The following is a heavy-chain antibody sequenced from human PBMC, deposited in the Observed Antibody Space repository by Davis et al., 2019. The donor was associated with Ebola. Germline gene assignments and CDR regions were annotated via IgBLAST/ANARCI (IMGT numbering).Heavy chain of an antibody. CDR2: IIPIFGAA. V-gene: IGHV1-69*13. D-gene: IGHD3-22*01. Sequence: SVKVSCKASGGTFSNYAISWVRQAPGQGLEWMGAIIPIFGAAKYAQRFLDRVTITADESTRTVYMEMRSLRLEDTAVYFCARGRTGFYYDSSDSPNWFDPWGQGTQVTVSS. CDR3: ARGRTGFYYDSSDSPNWFDP. CDR1: GGTFSNYA. J-gene: IGHJ5*02.